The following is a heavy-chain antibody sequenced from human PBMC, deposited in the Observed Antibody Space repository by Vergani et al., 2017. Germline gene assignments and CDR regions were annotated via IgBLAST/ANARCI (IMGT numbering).Heavy chain of an antibody. CDR3: ARNPYCGGDCYSDAFDI. CDR2: ISGSGDNT. CDR1: RFTFNNYA. V-gene: IGHV3-23*01. J-gene: IGHJ3*02. D-gene: IGHD2-21*02. Sequence: EVQLLESGGGLVQPGGSLRLSCAASRFTFNNYAMTWVRQAPGKGLEWVSSISGSGDNTYYADSVKGRFTVSRDNSKNTLYLRMSSLRVDDTAVYYCARNPYCGGDCYSDAFDIWGQGTMVTVSS.